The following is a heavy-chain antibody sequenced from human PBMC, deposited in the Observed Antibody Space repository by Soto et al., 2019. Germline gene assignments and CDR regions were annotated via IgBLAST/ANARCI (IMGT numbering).Heavy chain of an antibody. D-gene: IGHD2-15*01. J-gene: IGHJ6*02. CDR2: INPSGGST. Sequence: ASVKVSCKASGYTFTSYYMHWVRQAPGQGLEWMGIINPSGGSTSYAQKFQGRVTMTRDTSTSTVYMELSSLRSEDTAVYYCARDDMVVVAAKGYYYGMDVWGQGXTVTVYS. CDR1: GYTFTSYY. V-gene: IGHV1-46*01. CDR3: ARDDMVVVAAKGYYYGMDV.